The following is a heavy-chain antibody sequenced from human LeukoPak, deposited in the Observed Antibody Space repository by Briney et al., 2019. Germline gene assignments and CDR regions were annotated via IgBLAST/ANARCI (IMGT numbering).Heavy chain of an antibody. CDR3: AKDHLATNTLYYYDSSGCYPNWFDP. D-gene: IGHD3-22*01. CDR1: GFTFSSYG. CDR2: IRYDGSNK. V-gene: IGHV3-30*02. J-gene: IGHJ5*02. Sequence: GGSLRLSCAASGFTFSSYGMHWVRQAPGKGLEWVAFIRYDGSNKYYADSVKGRFTISRDNSKNTLYLQMNSLRAEDTAVYYCAKDHLATNTLYYYDSSGCYPNWFDPWGQGTLVTVSS.